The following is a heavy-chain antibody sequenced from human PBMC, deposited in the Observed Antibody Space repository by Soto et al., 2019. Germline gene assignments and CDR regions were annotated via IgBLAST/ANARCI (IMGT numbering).Heavy chain of an antibody. CDR2: ISGSGGST. V-gene: IGHV3-23*01. CDR3: AAQKGSGWYYYYGMDV. CDR1: GFTFSSYA. D-gene: IGHD6-19*01. Sequence: GGSLRLSCAASGFTFSSYAMSWVRQAPGKGLEWVSAISGSGGSTYYADSVKGRFTISRDNSKNTLYLQMNSLRAEDTAVYYCAAQKGSGWYYYYGMDVWGQGTTVTVSS. J-gene: IGHJ6*02.